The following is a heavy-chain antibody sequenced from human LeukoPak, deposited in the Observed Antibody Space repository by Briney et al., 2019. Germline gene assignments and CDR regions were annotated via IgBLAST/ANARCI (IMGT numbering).Heavy chain of an antibody. Sequence: PGGSLRLSCVASAFTFHTYAMTWVRQAPGKGLEWVSTISGSGANTFYADSVKGRFTISRDNSKNTLYLQLHSLRAEDTAVYYCAKGDAIVLVPIAVGFDPWGQGTLVTVSS. CDR1: AFTFHTYA. V-gene: IGHV3-23*01. CDR2: ISGSGANT. D-gene: IGHD2-2*01. CDR3: AKGDAIVLVPIAVGFDP. J-gene: IGHJ5*02.